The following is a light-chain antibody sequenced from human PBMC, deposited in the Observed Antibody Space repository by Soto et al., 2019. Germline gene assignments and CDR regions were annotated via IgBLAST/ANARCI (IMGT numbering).Light chain of an antibody. V-gene: IGLV2-14*01. CDR1: TSDVGGYNY. J-gene: IGLJ1*01. CDR3: SSYTSGSTPYV. Sequence: QSVRTQPASVSGSPGQSITISCTGTTSDVGGYNYVSWYQQHPGRAPKLLISEVNNRPSGVSNRFSGSKSGNTASLTISGLQAEDEADYYCSSYTSGSTPYVFGTGTKVTVL. CDR2: EVN.